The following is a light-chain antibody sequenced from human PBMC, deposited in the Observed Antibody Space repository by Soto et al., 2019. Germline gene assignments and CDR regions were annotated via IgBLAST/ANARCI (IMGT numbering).Light chain of an antibody. V-gene: IGLV2-14*01. Sequence: QSALTQPASVSGSPGQSITISCTGTSSDVGGYNYVSWYQQHQGKAPKLMIYDVSNRPSGVSNRFSGSKSGKTASLTISGLQAEDEADYYCSSYTSSSTPVVFGGGTKLTVL. CDR2: DVS. CDR3: SSYTSSSTPVV. CDR1: SSDVGGYNY. J-gene: IGLJ2*01.